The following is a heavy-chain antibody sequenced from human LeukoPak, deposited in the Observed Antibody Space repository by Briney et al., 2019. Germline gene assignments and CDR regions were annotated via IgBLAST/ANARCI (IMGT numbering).Heavy chain of an antibody. CDR2: ISWNSGSI. CDR1: GFTFDDYA. D-gene: IGHD6-19*01. CDR3: AKGAGPPWFDP. V-gene: IGHV3-9*01. Sequence: GGSLRLSCAASGFTFDDYAMHWVRQAPGKGLEWVSGISWNSGSIGYADSVKGRFTISRDNSKNTLYLQMNSLRAEDTAVYYCAKGAGPPWFDPWGQGTLVIVSS. J-gene: IGHJ5*02.